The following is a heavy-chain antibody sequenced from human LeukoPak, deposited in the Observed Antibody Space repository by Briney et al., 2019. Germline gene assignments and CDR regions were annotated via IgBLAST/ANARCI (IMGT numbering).Heavy chain of an antibody. J-gene: IGHJ6*02. Sequence: PSETLSLTCTVSGGSISSYYWSWIRQPPGKGLEWIGEINHSGSTNYNPSLKSRVTISVDTSKNQFSLKLSSVTAADTAVYYCARLRVDYYGMDVWGQGTTVTVSS. CDR1: GGSISSYY. CDR2: INHSGST. D-gene: IGHD5-12*01. V-gene: IGHV4-34*01. CDR3: ARLRVDYYGMDV.